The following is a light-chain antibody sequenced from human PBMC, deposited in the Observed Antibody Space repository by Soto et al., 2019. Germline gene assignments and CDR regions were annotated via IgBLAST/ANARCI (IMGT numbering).Light chain of an antibody. J-gene: IGLJ1*01. V-gene: IGLV2-8*01. CDR2: EVN. Sequence: QSVLTQPPSASGSPGQSVAISCTGTSSDVGGYNYVSWYQQHPGKAPKLMIYEVNTRPSGVPDRFSASKSGNTASLTVPGLQAEDEADYYCSSYAGSSNVFGTGTKGTVL. CDR3: SSYAGSSNV. CDR1: SSDVGGYNY.